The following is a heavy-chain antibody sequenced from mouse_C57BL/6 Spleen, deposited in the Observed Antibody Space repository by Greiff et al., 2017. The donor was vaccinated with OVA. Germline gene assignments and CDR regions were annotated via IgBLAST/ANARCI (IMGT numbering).Heavy chain of an antibody. CDR3: ARSRGSSYFDY. J-gene: IGHJ2*01. Sequence: VQLQESGPELVKPGASVKISCKASGYAFSSSWMNWVKQRPGKGLEWIGRIYPGDGDTNYNGKFKGKATLTEDKSSSTAYMQLSSLTSEDSAVYFCARSRGSSYFDYWGQGTTLTVSS. CDR1: GYAFSSSW. V-gene: IGHV1-82*01. CDR2: IYPGDGDT. D-gene: IGHD1-1*01.